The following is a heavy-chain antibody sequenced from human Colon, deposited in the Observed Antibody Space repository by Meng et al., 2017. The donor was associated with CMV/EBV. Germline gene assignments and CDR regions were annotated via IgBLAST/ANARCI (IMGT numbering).Heavy chain of an antibody. D-gene: IGHD6-13*01. CDR2: IYPGDSDT. CDR3: ARQEWEDGSSWYFPNWFDP. J-gene: IGHJ5*02. CDR1: GYSFTSYW. Sequence: GESLKISCKGSGYSFTSYWIDWVRQMPGKGLEWMGIIYPGDSDTRYSPSFQGQVTISADKSISTAYLQWSSLKASDTAMYYCARQEWEDGSSWYFPNWFDPWGQGTLVTVSS. V-gene: IGHV5-51*01.